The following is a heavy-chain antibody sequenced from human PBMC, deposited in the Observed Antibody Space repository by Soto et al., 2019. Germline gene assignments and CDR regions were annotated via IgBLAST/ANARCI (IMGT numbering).Heavy chain of an antibody. D-gene: IGHD3-3*01. Sequence: GGSLRLSCAASGFTFSSYAMSWVRQAPGKGLEWVSAISGSGGSTYYADSVEGRFTISRDNSKNTLYLQMSSLRAEDTAVYYCAKDTSYDFWSGYPTTIDYWGQGTRGTVSS. V-gene: IGHV3-23*01. CDR1: GFTFSSYA. CDR2: ISGSGGST. CDR3: AKDTSYDFWSGYPTTIDY. J-gene: IGHJ4*02.